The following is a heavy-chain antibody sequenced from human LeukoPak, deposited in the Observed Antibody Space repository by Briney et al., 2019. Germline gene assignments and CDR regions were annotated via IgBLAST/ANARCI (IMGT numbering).Heavy chain of an antibody. CDR3: ARDYYDSSGSNPIDAFDI. Sequence: PSETLSLTCTVSGGSISSYYWSWIRQPPGKGLEWIGYIYYSGSTNYNPSLKSRVTISVDTSKNQFSLKLSSVTAADTAVYYCARDYYDSSGSNPIDAFDIWGQGTMVTVSS. D-gene: IGHD3-22*01. V-gene: IGHV4-59*01. CDR1: GGSISSYY. CDR2: IYYSGST. J-gene: IGHJ3*02.